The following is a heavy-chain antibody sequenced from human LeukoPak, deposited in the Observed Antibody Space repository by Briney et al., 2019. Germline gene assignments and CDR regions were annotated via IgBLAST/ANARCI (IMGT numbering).Heavy chain of an antibody. CDR3: ARGTALQDY. D-gene: IGHD2/OR15-2a*01. CDR1: GFTFSPYW. V-gene: IGHV3-74*01. J-gene: IGHJ4*02. CDR2: INPDGSTT. Sequence: GGSLRLSCAASGFTFSPYWMHWVRQAPGKGLVWVSHINPDGSTTSYADPVKGRFTISRDNAQNTLYLQMNSLRAEDTAVYYCARGTALQDYWGQGTLVTVSS.